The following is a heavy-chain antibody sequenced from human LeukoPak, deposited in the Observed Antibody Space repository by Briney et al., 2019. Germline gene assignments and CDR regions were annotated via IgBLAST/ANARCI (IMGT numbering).Heavy chain of an antibody. V-gene: IGHV3-33*06. CDR2: IWYDGSNK. J-gene: IGHJ4*02. Sequence: GGSLRLSCAASGFTFSNYGMHWVRQAPGKGLEWVAVIWYDGSNKDYADSVKGRFTISRDNSKNTLYLQMNSLRAEDTAVYYCAKDRFYDILTGYADYWGQGTLVTVSS. CDR3: AKDRFYDILTGYADY. CDR1: GFTFSNYG. D-gene: IGHD3-9*01.